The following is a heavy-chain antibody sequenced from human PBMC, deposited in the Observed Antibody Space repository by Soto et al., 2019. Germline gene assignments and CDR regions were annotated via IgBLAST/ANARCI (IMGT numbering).Heavy chain of an antibody. CDR2: INWNSGNI. J-gene: IGHJ4*02. CDR3: AKGTKYCSSGVCSVFDY. V-gene: IGHV3-9*01. Sequence: EVQVAESGGGSVQPGRSLRLSCEASGFSFDEYAMHWVRQVPGKGLEWVSSINWNSGNIGYADSVRGRFTISRDSAKNSPYLQMNSLRPEDTAFYYCAKGTKYCSSGVCSVFDYWGQGTLVTVSS. CDR1: GFSFDEYA. D-gene: IGHD2-8*01.